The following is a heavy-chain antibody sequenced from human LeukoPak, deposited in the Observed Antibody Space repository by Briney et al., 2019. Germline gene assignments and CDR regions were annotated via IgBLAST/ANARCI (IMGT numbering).Heavy chain of an antibody. CDR1: GFTFSSYW. V-gene: IGHV3-7*01. J-gene: IGHJ4*02. D-gene: IGHD3-10*01. CDR3: SLWFGKFDY. CDR2: IRQDGSEK. Sequence: GGSLRLSCAASGFTFSSYWMSWVRQAPGKGLEWVANIRQDGSEKYYVDSVKGRFTISRDNAKNSLYLQMNSLRAEDTAVYYCSLWFGKFDYWGQGTLVTVSS.